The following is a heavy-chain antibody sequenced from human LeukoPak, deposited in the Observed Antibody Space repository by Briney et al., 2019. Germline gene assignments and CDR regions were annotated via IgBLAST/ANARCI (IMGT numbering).Heavy chain of an antibody. D-gene: IGHD3-3*02. CDR2: TSGSGDTT. CDR1: GFTFSTYA. Sequence: GGSLRLSCAASGFTFSTYAMSWVRQAPGKGLKWVSATSGSGDTTYYADSVKGRFTISRDNSKNTLYLQINSLRAGDTAVYYCAKVGSPLGPPFDYWGQGTLVTVSS. CDR3: AKVGSPLGPPFDY. J-gene: IGHJ4*02. V-gene: IGHV3-23*01.